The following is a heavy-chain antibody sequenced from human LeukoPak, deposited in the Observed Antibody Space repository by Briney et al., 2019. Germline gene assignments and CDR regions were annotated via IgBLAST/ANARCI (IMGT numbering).Heavy chain of an antibody. CDR2: IIPIFGTA. J-gene: IGHJ4*02. CDR1: GGTFSSYA. Sequence: ASVKVSCKASGGTFSSYAISWVRQAPGQGLEWMGRIIPIFGTANYAQKLQGRVTITTDESTSTAYMELSSLRSEDTAVYYCARSARNRKQWLDEYYFDYWGQGTLVTVSS. CDR3: ARSARNRKQWLDEYYFDY. V-gene: IGHV1-69*05. D-gene: IGHD6-19*01.